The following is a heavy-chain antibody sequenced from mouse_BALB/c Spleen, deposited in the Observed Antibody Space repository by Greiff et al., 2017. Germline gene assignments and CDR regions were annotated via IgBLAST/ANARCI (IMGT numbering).Heavy chain of an antibody. V-gene: IGHV1-87*01. D-gene: IGHD1-3*01. CDR1: GYTFTSYW. J-gene: IGHJ2*01. CDR3: ARSGYYPDY. CDR2: IYPGDGDT. Sequence: VQLQQSGAELVKPGASVKLSCKASGYTFTSYWMQWVKQRPGQGLEWIGAIYPGDGDTRYTQKFKGKATLTADKSSSTAYMQLSSLASEDSAVYYCARSGYYPDYWGQGTTLTVSS.